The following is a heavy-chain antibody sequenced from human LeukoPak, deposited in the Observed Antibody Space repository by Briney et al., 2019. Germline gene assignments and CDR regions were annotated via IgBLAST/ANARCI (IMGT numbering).Heavy chain of an antibody. V-gene: IGHV1-8*01. J-gene: IGHJ4*02. CDR2: MNPNSGNT. CDR1: GYTFTSYD. CDR3: ARGLVTMVRGPAVRGGY. D-gene: IGHD3-10*01. Sequence: GASVKVSCKASGYTFTSYDINWVRQATGQGLEWMGWMNPNSGNTGYAQKFQGRVTMTRNTSISTAYMELSSLRSEDTAVYYCARGLVTMVRGPAVRGGYWGQGTLVTVSS.